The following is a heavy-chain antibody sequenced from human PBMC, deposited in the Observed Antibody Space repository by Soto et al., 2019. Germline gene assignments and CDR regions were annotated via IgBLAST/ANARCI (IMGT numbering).Heavy chain of an antibody. CDR1: GFTFSSYS. CDR2: ISSSSSTI. J-gene: IGHJ5*02. Sequence: VGSLRLSCAASGFTFSSYSMNWVRQAPGKGLEWVSYISSSSSTIYYADSVKGRFTISRDNAKNSLYLQMNSLRAEDTAVYYCARDYYDSWSRYYRLPWFDPWGQGTLVTVSS. CDR3: ARDYYDSWSRYYRLPWFDP. D-gene: IGHD3-3*01. V-gene: IGHV3-48*01.